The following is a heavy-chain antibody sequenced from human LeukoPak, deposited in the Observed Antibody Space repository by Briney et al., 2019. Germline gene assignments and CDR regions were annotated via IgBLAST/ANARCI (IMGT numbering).Heavy chain of an antibody. CDR2: ISSSSSYI. J-gene: IGHJ4*02. V-gene: IGHV3-21*01. Sequence: GGSLRLPCAASGFTFSSYSMNWVRQAPGKGLEWVSSISSSSSYIYYADSVKGRFTISRDNARNSLYLQMNSLRAEDTAVYYCARGFSGYCSGGSCYWGQGTLVTVSS. CDR1: GFTFSSYS. CDR3: ARGFSGYCSGGSCY. D-gene: IGHD2-15*01.